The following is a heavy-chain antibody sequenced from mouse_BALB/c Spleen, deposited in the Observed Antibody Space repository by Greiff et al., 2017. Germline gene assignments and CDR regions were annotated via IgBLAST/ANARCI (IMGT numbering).Heavy chain of an antibody. D-gene: IGHD3-1*01. J-gene: IGHJ2*01. Sequence: EVQLVESGGGLVQPGGSMKLSCVASGFTFSNYWMNWVRQSPEKGLEWVAEIRLKSNNYATHYAESVKGRFTISRDDSKSSVYLQMNNLRAEDTGIYYCTISSGYYFDYWGQGTTLTVSS. V-gene: IGHV6-6*02. CDR3: TISSGYYFDY. CDR1: GFTFSNYW. CDR2: IRLKSNNYAT.